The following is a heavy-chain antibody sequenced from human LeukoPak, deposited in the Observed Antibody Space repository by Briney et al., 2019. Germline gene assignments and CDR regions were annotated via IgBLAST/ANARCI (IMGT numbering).Heavy chain of an antibody. V-gene: IGHV3-30-3*01. CDR1: GFTFSSYA. J-gene: IGHJ4*02. Sequence: GGSLRLSCAASGFTFSSYAMHWVRQAPGKGLEWVAVISYDGSNKYYADSVKGRFTISRDNSKNTLYLQMNSLRAEDTAVYYCARGPRGLDYWGQGTLVTVSS. CDR2: ISYDGSNK. CDR3: ARGPRGLDY.